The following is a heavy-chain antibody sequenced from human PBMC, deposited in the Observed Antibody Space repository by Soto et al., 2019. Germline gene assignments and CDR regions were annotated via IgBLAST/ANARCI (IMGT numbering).Heavy chain of an antibody. Sequence: QVQLVESGGGVVQPGRSLRLSCAASGFTFSHYAMHWVRQAPGKGLEWVALMSYDGSNEYYADSVKGRFTISRDNSKNTLYLQMTSLRAEDTAVYYCAKDESHNFDSWGQGTLVTVSS. CDR3: AKDESHNFDS. V-gene: IGHV3-30*18. J-gene: IGHJ4*02. CDR2: MSYDGSNE. CDR1: GFTFSHYA.